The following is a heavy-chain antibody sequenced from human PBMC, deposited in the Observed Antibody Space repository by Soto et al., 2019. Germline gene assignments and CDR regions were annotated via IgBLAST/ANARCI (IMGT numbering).Heavy chain of an antibody. CDR3: ARSRADDDSSGYYSFDY. Sequence: SVKVSCKASGGTFSSYAISWVRQAPGQGLEWMGGIIPIFGTANYAQKFQGRVTITADESTSTAYMELSSLRSEDTAVYYCARSRADDDSSGYYSFDYWGQGTLVTVSS. CDR1: GGTFSSYA. D-gene: IGHD3-22*01. CDR2: IIPIFGTA. J-gene: IGHJ4*02. V-gene: IGHV1-69*13.